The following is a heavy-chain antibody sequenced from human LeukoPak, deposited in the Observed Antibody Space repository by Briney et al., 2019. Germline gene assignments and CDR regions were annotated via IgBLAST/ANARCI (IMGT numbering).Heavy chain of an antibody. J-gene: IGHJ4*02. V-gene: IGHV3-23*01. Sequence: GGSLRLSCVASGFTLSSYAMSWVRQAPGKGLEWVSVISDSGGSTYYADSVKGRFTISRDNSKNTLYLQMNSLRAEDTAVYYCAKVRQEGFYYDSSGYSNFDYWGQGTLVTVSS. CDR2: ISDSGGST. CDR3: AKVRQEGFYYDSSGYSNFDY. CDR1: GFTLSSYA. D-gene: IGHD3-22*01.